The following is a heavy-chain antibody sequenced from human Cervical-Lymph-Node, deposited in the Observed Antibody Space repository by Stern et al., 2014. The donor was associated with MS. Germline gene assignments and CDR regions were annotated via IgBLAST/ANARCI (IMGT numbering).Heavy chain of an antibody. Sequence: VQLVESGGGVVQPGRSLRLSCAASGFTFSSYGMHWVRQAPGKGLEWVGVISYDGSNKYYADSVKGRFTISRDNSKNTLYLQMNSLRAEDTAVYYCAKDPRRYCSSTSCYYFDYWGQGTLVTVSS. CDR1: GFTFSSYG. D-gene: IGHD2-2*01. CDR2: ISYDGSNK. J-gene: IGHJ4*02. V-gene: IGHV3-30*18. CDR3: AKDPRRYCSSTSCYYFDY.